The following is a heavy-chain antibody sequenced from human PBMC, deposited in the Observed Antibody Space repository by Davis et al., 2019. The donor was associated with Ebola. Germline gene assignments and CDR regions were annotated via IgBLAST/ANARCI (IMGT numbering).Heavy chain of an antibody. CDR2: LGTSADT. Sequence: GESLKISCAASGFVFSSYVMSWVRRAPGKGLEWVATLGTSADTYYADSVKGRFTISRDNAKNSLSLQMNSLRADDTAMYYCARVDASSAFDIWGQGTMVTVSS. CDR1: GFVFSSYV. CDR3: ARVDASSAFDI. V-gene: IGHV3-21*06. J-gene: IGHJ3*02.